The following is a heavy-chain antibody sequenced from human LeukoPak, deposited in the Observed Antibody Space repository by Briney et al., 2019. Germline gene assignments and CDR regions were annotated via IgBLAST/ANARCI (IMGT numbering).Heavy chain of an antibody. CDR2: INAGNGNT. D-gene: IGHD3-3*01. Sequence: ASVKVSCKASGYTFTSYAMHWVRQAPGQRLEWMGWINAGNGNTKYSQKFQGRVTITRDTSASTAYMELRSLRSDDTAVYYCARGGITIFGVVTDYGFDYWGQGTLVTVSS. J-gene: IGHJ4*02. CDR3: ARGGITIFGVVTDYGFDY. V-gene: IGHV1-3*01. CDR1: GYTFTSYA.